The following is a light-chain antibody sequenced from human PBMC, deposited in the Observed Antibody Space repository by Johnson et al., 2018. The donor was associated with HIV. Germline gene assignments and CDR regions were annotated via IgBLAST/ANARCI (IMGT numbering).Light chain of an antibody. V-gene: IGLV1-51*02. CDR3: GTWDLSLNAYV. CDR1: ISNIESYF. J-gene: IGLJ1*01. Sequence: QSVLTQPPSVSAASGQRVNISCSGNISNIESYFVSWYQQLPGAAPTLLIYENNKRPSGIPDRFSASKSGTSATLGITGLQTGDEADYFCGTWDLSLNAYVFGPGTKVTVL. CDR2: ENN.